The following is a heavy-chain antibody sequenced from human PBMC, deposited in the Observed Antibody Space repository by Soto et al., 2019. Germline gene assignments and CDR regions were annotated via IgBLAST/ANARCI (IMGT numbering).Heavy chain of an antibody. J-gene: IGHJ5*02. D-gene: IGHD3-9*01. CDR3: ARAPYYDILTGYFNWFDP. CDR2: INHSGST. V-gene: IGHV4-34*01. Sequence: PSETLSLTCAVYGGSFSGYYWSWIRQPPGKGLEWIGEINHSGSTNYNPSLKSRVTISVDTSKNQFSLKLSSVTAADTAVYYCARAPYYDILTGYFNWFDPWGQGTLVTVSS. CDR1: GGSFSGYY.